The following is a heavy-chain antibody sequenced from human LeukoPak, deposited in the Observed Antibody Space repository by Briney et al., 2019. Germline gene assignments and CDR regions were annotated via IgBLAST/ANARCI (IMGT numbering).Heavy chain of an antibody. CDR2: IYTTGTT. CDR3: ARAGYTASHYWLDP. V-gene: IGHV4-4*07. Sequence: SETLSLTCSVSGGSMNSYYWSWIRQPPGKGLEWIGRIYTTGTTNYNPSLRSRVTMSVDTSKSQFSLTLTSVTAADTAVCFCARAGYTASHYWLDPWGHGMLVSVSS. CDR1: GGSMNSYY. J-gene: IGHJ5*02. D-gene: IGHD5-18*01.